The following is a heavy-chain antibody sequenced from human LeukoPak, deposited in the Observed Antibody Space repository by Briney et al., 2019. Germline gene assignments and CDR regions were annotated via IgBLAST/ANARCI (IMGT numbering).Heavy chain of an antibody. J-gene: IGHJ4*02. D-gene: IGHD3-3*01. Sequence: GGSLRLSCAASGFTFSSYAMHWVRQAPGKGLEWVAVISYDGSNKYYADSVKGRFTISRDNAKNSLYLQMNSLRAEDTAVYYCASNYDFWSGYSFDYWGQGTLVTVSS. CDR2: ISYDGSNK. V-gene: IGHV3-30*04. CDR1: GFTFSSYA. CDR3: ASNYDFWSGYSFDY.